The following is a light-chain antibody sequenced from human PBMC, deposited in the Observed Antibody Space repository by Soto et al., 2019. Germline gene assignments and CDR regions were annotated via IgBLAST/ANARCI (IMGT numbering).Light chain of an antibody. V-gene: IGLV2-14*03. CDR2: DVT. CDR1: SSDVGGYNE. Sequence: QSALTQPASVSGSPGQSTTISCTGTSSDVGGYNEVSWYQQRPGKVPKLLIYDVTNRPSGVSNRFSASKSGNTASLTISGLQAEDEAYYYCGSHAAGRTLIFGGGTKLTVL. CDR3: GSHAAGRTLI. J-gene: IGLJ2*01.